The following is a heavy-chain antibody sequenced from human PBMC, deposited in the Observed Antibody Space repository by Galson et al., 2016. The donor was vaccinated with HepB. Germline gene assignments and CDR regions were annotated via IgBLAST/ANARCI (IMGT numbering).Heavy chain of an antibody. D-gene: IGHD6-13*01. J-gene: IGHJ4*02. V-gene: IGHV3-48*03. Sequence: SLRLSCAASGFTFSSYEMNWVRQAPGKGLEWVSYVSTSGSATTMFYADSVKGRFTISRDNAKNSLYLQMNSLRDEDTAVYYCARAGSSWYFDYWGQGTLVTVSS. CDR3: ARAGSSWYFDY. CDR2: VSTSGSATTM. CDR1: GFTFSSYE.